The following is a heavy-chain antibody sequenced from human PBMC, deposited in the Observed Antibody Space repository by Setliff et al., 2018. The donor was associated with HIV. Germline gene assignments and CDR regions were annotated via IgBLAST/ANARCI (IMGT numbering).Heavy chain of an antibody. V-gene: IGHV4-59*11. Sequence: SETLSLTCTVSGGSISSHCWSWIRQSPGKALEWIGYIYSSGSIIYNPSLKSRVTMSVDTSQNQVSLDLDSVTAADTAVYYCARGLPFPFRGEIPGSWFDPWGQGTLVTVSS. D-gene: IGHD3-10*01. CDR1: GGSISSHC. CDR2: IYSSGSI. CDR3: ARGLPFPFRGEIPGSWFDP. J-gene: IGHJ5*02.